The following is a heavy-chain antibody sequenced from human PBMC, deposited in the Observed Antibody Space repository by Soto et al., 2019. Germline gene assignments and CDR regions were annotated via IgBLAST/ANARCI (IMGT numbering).Heavy chain of an antibody. CDR2: ISSSSSTI. CDR3: ATGYCSGGSCYLHYMDV. CDR1: GFTFSSYS. V-gene: IGHV3-48*01. J-gene: IGHJ6*03. D-gene: IGHD2-15*01. Sequence: GGSLRLSCAASGFTFSSYSMNWVRQAPGKGLEWVSYISSSSSTIYYAESVKGRFTISRDNAKNSLYLQMNSLRAEDTAVFYCATGYCSGGSCYLHYMDVWGKGTTVTVSS.